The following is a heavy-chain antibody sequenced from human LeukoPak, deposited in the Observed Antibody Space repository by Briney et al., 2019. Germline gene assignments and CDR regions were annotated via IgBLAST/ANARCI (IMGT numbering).Heavy chain of an antibody. V-gene: IGHV4-61*01. J-gene: IGHJ6*02. CDR1: GGSVSSGSYY. CDR2: IYYSGST. Sequence: SETLSLTCTVSGGSVSSGSYYWSWIRQPPGKGLEWIGYIYYSGSTNYNPSLKSRVTISVDTSKNQFSLKLSSVTAADTAVYYCARGHYDFWSGYSHHYYGMDVWGQGTTVTVSS. CDR3: ARGHYDFWSGYSHHYYGMDV. D-gene: IGHD3-3*01.